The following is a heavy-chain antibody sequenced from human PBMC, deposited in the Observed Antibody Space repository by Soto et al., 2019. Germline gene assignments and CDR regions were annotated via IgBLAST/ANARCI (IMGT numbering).Heavy chain of an antibody. V-gene: IGHV3-20*04. CDR3: ATNSSSAFDS. Sequence: EVQLVESGGSVVRPGGSLRLSCAASGFNFNDYGMGWVRQAPGTGLGWVSGINWNGGSTGYADSVKGRFTISRDNAKNSLYLLTNSLKTEDTALYYCATNSSSAFDSWGQGTLVTVSS. J-gene: IGHJ4*02. CDR1: GFNFNDYG. CDR2: INWNGGST. D-gene: IGHD6-6*01.